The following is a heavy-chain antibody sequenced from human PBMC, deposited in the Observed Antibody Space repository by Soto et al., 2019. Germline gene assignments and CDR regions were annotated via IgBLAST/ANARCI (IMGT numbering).Heavy chain of an antibody. D-gene: IGHD2-15*01. CDR2: ISSKGGST. CDR1: GFTFSTYA. CDR3: ARHTPAISISDH. V-gene: IGHV3-64D*06. J-gene: IGHJ4*02. Sequence: GGSLRLSCSASGFTFSTYAMHWVRQAPGKGLEYVSAISSKGGSTYYADSVKGRFIISRDNSKNTLYLQMSSLGVQDTAVYYCARHTPAISISDHWGQGTLVTVSS.